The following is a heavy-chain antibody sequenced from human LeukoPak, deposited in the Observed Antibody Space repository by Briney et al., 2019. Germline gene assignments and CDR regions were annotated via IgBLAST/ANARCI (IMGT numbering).Heavy chain of an antibody. CDR3: ARDAGGNGDY. CDR1: RFTVSSNY. CDR2: IYSGGST. V-gene: IGHV3-66*01. D-gene: IGHD4-23*01. J-gene: IGHJ4*02. Sequence: GGSLRLSCAASRFTVSSNYMSWVRQAPGKGLEWVSVIYSGGSTYYADSVKGRFTISRDNSKNTLYLQMNSLRAEDTAVYCCARDAGGNGDYWGQGTLVTVSS.